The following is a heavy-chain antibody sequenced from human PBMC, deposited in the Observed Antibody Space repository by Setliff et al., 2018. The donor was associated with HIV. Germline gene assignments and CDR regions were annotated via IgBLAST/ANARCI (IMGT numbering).Heavy chain of an antibody. CDR2: ISGSGGST. CDR1: RFTFSSYA. D-gene: IGHD2-21*02. J-gene: IGHJ4*02. V-gene: IGHV3-23*01. CDR3: ARVGQATVVTAIHGALDY. Sequence: PGGSLRLSCAASRFTFSSYAMSWVRQAPGKGLEWVSVISGSGGSTYYADSVKGRFIVSRDNSKNTVYLQMNSLRAADTAVYHCARVGQATVVTAIHGALDYWGQGTLVTVSS.